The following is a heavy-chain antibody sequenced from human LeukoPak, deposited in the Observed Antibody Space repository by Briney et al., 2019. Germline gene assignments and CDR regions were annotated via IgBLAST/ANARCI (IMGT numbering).Heavy chain of an antibody. D-gene: IGHD3-9*01. Sequence: GGSLRLSCAASGFTLSSYSMNWVRQAPGKGLEWVAFIRYDGSNKYYADSVKGRFTISRDNSKNTLYLQMNSLRAEDTAVYYCAKDKGGWLNYYYYMDVWGKGTTVTISS. CDR3: AKDKGGWLNYYYYMDV. CDR2: IRYDGSNK. CDR1: GFTLSSYS. V-gene: IGHV3-30*02. J-gene: IGHJ6*03.